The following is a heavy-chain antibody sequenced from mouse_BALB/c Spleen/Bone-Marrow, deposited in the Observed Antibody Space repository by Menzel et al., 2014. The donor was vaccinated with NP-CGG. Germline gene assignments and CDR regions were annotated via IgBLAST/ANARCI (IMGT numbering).Heavy chain of an antibody. D-gene: IGHD2-4*01. Sequence: EVKVVESGGDLVKPGGSPKLSCAASGFTFSNYGMSWVRQTPDRRLEWVATISSGGSYTYYPDSVKGRFTISRDNAKNTLYLQMSSLKSEDTAMYYCSRRGSTMITTGYAMDYWGQGTSVTVSS. CDR1: GFTFSNYG. J-gene: IGHJ4*01. V-gene: IGHV5-6*01. CDR2: ISSGGSYT. CDR3: SRRGSTMITTGYAMDY.